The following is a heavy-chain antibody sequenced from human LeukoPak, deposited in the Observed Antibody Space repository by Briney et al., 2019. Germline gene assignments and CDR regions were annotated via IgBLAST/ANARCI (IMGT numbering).Heavy chain of an antibody. Sequence: QPGGSLRLSCAVSGFSIRSSWMSWVRQTRGKGLEWVADMNEDGSGTYYVDSVKGRFTVSRDNAKTSLYLQMSSLRAEHTAVYYCARAPAWGAIAYWGQGTLVTVSS. CDR3: ARAPAWGAIAY. CDR2: MNEDGSGT. D-gene: IGHD7-27*01. V-gene: IGHV3-7*01. J-gene: IGHJ1*01. CDR1: GFSIRSSW.